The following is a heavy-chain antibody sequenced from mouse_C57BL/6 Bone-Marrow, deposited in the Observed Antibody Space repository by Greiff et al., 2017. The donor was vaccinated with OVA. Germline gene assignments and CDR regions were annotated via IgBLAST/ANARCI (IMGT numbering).Heavy chain of an antibody. Sequence: EVQLQQSGPELVKPGASVKISCKASGYTFTDYYMTWVKQSHGKSLEWIGDINPNNGGTSYNQKFKGKAPLTVDKSSSTAYMELRSLTSEDSAVYYCARFHGDYWGQGTTLTVSS. CDR3: ARFHGDY. J-gene: IGHJ2*01. V-gene: IGHV1-26*01. CDR2: INPNNGGT. CDR1: GYTFTDYY.